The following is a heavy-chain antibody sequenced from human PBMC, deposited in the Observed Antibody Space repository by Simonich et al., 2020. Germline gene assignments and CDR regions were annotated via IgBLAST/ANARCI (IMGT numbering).Heavy chain of an antibody. CDR3: ARDSYSSWYFDL. CDR2: TNPNKGGT. V-gene: IGHV1-2*06. J-gene: IGHJ2*01. Sequence: QVQLVQSGAEVKKPGASVKVSCKASGYTFTGYYMHWVRQAPGQGLEGQARTNPNKGGTNYAQKFQGRVTMTRDTSISTAYMELSRLRSDDTAVYYCARDSYSSWYFDLWGRGTLVTVSS. CDR1: GYTFTGYY. D-gene: IGHD6-13*01.